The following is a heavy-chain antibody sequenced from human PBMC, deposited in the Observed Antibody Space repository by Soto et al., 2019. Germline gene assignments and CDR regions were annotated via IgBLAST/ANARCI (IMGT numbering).Heavy chain of an antibody. D-gene: IGHD6-19*01. CDR3: ARPLPPGGSGWFSYYY. CDR2: MNPNTGNS. V-gene: IGHV1-8*01. Sequence: GASVKVSCKASGYTFTSYDIYWVRQATGQGLEWMGWMNPNTGNSGYAQKFQGRVTMTSDTSISTAHMELSSLRSEDTAMYYCARPLPPGGSGWFSYYYWRQGSLVTVSS. CDR1: GYTFTSYD. J-gene: IGHJ4*02.